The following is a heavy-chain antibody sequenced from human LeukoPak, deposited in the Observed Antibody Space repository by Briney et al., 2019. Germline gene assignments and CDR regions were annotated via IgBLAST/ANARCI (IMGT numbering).Heavy chain of an antibody. CDR1: GGSFSGYY. D-gene: IGHD2-8*02. Sequence: SETLSLTCAVYGGSFSGYYWSWIRQPPGKGLEWVGYIYYSGSTNYNTSLKSRVTISVDTSKNQFSLKLSSVTAADTAVYYCARSVGGLLSNWFDPWGQGTLVTVSS. V-gene: IGHV4-59*01. CDR3: ARSVGGLLSNWFDP. J-gene: IGHJ5*02. CDR2: IYYSGST.